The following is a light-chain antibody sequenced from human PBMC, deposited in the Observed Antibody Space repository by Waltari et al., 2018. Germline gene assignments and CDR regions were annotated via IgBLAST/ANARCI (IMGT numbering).Light chain of an antibody. V-gene: IGKV3-15*01. CDR2: GAS. J-gene: IGKJ2*01. Sequence: EIVMTQSPATLSVSPGERATLSCRASQSVSSNLAWYQQKPGQAPRLLIYGASTRASGISARFSGSGSGTEFTLTISSLQSEDFAVYYCLQYNNWPPYTFGKGTKLEI. CDR3: LQYNNWPPYT. CDR1: QSVSSN.